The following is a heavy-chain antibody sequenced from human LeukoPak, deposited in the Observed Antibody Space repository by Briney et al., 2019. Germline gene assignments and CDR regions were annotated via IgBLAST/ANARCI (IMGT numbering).Heavy chain of an antibody. J-gene: IGHJ4*02. Sequence: ASVKVSCKASGYTFTGYYMHWVRQAPGQGLEWMGWINPNSGGTNYAQKFQGRVTMTTDTSTTTAYMELRSLRSDDTAVYYCVTHAIASFDYWGQGTLVTVSS. CDR3: VTHAIASFDY. V-gene: IGHV1-2*02. CDR2: INPNSGGT. CDR1: GYTFTGYY. D-gene: IGHD6-13*01.